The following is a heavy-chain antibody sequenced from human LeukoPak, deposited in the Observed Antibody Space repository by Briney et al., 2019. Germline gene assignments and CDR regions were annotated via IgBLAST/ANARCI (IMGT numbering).Heavy chain of an antibody. CDR3: ARAQGVKIQPWDYYFDY. D-gene: IGHD5-18*01. CDR2: IYSAGTT. Sequence: GGSLRLSCAASEFTVSDNYVSWVRKAPGKGLEWVGFIYSAGTTHADSVRGRFTISRDKSKNMLYLQMNSLRAEDTAVYFCARAQGVKIQPWDYYFDYWGQGTLVTVSS. CDR1: EFTVSDNY. V-gene: IGHV3-66*01. J-gene: IGHJ4*02.